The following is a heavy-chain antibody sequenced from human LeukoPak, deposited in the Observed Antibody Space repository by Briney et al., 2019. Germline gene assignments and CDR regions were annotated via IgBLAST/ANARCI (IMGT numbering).Heavy chain of an antibody. CDR2: IYPGGSDT. V-gene: IGHV5-51*01. CDR1: GYSFTSYW. D-gene: IGHD5-12*01. J-gene: IGHJ4*02. CDR3: ARHRASSGYGGYDLDY. Sequence: GESLKISCKGSGYSFTSYWIGWVRQMPGKGLEWMGIIYPGGSDTRYSPSFQGQVTISADKSISTAYLQWSSLKASDTAIYYCARHRASSGYGGYDLDYWGQGTLVTVSS.